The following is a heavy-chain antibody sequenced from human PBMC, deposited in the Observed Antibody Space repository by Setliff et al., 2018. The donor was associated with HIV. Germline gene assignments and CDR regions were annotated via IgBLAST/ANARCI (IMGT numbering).Heavy chain of an antibody. CDR2: IYNSAST. V-gene: IGHV4-4*09. CDR1: GDSISTDY. Sequence: SLTCTVSGDSISTDYWTWIRQPPGKGLEWIGYIYNSASTSYNPSLKSRVTISVDTSRKNFSLKLSSVTAADTAVYYCAREGQWLDGFDYWGQGTLVTVSS. D-gene: IGHD6-19*01. CDR3: AREGQWLDGFDY. J-gene: IGHJ4*02.